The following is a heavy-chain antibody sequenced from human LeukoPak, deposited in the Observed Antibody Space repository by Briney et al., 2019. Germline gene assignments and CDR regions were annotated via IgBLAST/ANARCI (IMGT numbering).Heavy chain of an antibody. D-gene: IGHD6-13*01. CDR2: INAGNGNT. CDR3: ARARTGIAAAGDFDY. V-gene: IGHV1-3*01. J-gene: IGHJ4*02. CDR1: GYTFTSYA. Sequence: ASVTVSCKASGYTFTSYAMHWVRQAPGQRVEGMGWINAGNGNTKYSQKFQGRGTITRDTSASTAYMELSSLRSEDTAVYYCARARTGIAAAGDFDYWGQGTLVTVSS.